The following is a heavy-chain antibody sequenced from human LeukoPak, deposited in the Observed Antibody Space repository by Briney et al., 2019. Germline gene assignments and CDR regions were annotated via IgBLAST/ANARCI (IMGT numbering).Heavy chain of an antibody. CDR3: ARDSELLWFGEGPDY. CDR1: GYTFTGYH. Sequence: ASVKVSCKASGYTFTGYHMHWVRQAPGQGLEWMGWINPNSGGTNYAQKFQGRVTMTRDTSISTAYMELSRLRSDDTAVYYCARDSELLWFGEGPDYWGQGTLVTVSS. D-gene: IGHD3-10*01. J-gene: IGHJ4*02. CDR2: INPNSGGT. V-gene: IGHV1-2*02.